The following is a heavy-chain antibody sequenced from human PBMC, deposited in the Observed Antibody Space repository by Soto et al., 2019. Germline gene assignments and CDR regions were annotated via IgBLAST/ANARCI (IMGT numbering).Heavy chain of an antibody. Sequence: PSQTLSLTCAISGDSVSSNSAAWNWIRQSPSRGLEWLGRTYYRSKWYNDYAVSVKSRITINPDTSKIQFSLQLNSMTPEDTAVYYCARVLSSGWGVDPWAREPWSPSPQ. CDR3: ARVLSSGWGVDP. CDR1: GDSVSSNSAA. J-gene: IGHJ5*02. D-gene: IGHD6-19*01. V-gene: IGHV6-1*01. CDR2: TYYRSKWYN.